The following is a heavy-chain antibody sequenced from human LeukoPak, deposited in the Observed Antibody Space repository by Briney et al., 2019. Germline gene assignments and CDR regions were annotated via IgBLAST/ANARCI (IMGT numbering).Heavy chain of an antibody. CDR3: AREGNTYGSGSYDY. V-gene: IGHV3-23*01. Sequence: PGGSLRLSCAASGFTFSSYAMSWVRQAPGKGLEWVSAISGNGVTTYYADSVQGRFTISRDNAKNSLYLQMNSLRAEDTAVYYCAREGNTYGSGSYDYWGQGTLVTVSS. J-gene: IGHJ4*02. CDR1: GFTFSSYA. D-gene: IGHD3-10*01. CDR2: ISGNGVTT.